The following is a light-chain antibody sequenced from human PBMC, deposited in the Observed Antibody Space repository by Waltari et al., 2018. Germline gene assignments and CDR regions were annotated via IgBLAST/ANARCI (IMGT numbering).Light chain of an antibody. J-gene: IGKJ2*02. CDR2: SAS. Sequence: DIQLTQSPSSLSASVGDRVTLTCRASQNINKYLNWYQQKAGKSPKLLIFSASNLQTVVPSRFSGSGSGTDFTLTISSLQPEDFATYYCQQGYTFPCTFGQGTKLEMK. CDR3: QQGYTFPCT. V-gene: IGKV1-39*01. CDR1: QNINKY.